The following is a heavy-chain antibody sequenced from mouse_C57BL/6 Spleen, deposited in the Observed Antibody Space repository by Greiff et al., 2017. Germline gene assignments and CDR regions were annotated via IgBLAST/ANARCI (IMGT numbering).Heavy chain of an antibody. D-gene: IGHD2-3*01. J-gene: IGHJ2*01. CDR2: ISSGSSTI. V-gene: IGHV5-17*01. CDR3: ARSGYYYFDY. Sequence: VQLKESGRGLVKPGRSLILSCAASGFTFSDYGMHWGCQAPEKGLEWVAYISSGSSTISYADTVKGRFTISRDNAKNTLFLQMTSLSAEDTAIYYCARSGYYYFDYWGQGTTLPVSS. CDR1: GFTFSDYG.